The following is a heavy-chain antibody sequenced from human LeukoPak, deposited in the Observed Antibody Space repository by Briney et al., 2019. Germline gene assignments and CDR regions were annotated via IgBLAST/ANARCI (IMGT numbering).Heavy chain of an antibody. CDR3: ARDFYSGSYKEDDP. D-gene: IGHD1-26*01. V-gene: IGHV3-11*04. CDR1: GFTFSDYY. Sequence: PGGSLRLSCAASGFTFSDYYMSWIRQAPGKGLEWVSYISSSGSTIYYADSVKGRFTISRDNAKNSLYLQMNSLGAEDTAVYYCARDFYSGSYKEDDPWGQGALVTVSS. CDR2: ISSSGSTI. J-gene: IGHJ5*02.